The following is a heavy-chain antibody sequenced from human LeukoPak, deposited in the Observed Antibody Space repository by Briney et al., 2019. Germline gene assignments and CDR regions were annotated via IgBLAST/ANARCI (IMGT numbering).Heavy chain of an antibody. Sequence: ASVKVSCKASGYTFTGYYMHWVRQAPGQGLEWMGRINPNSGGTNYAQKFQGRVTMTRDTSISTAYMELSRLRSDDTAVYYCAASSYYYDSSGYYVDYWGQGTLVTVPS. J-gene: IGHJ4*02. V-gene: IGHV1-2*06. CDR2: INPNSGGT. D-gene: IGHD3-22*01. CDR3: AASSYYYDSSGYYVDY. CDR1: GYTFTGYY.